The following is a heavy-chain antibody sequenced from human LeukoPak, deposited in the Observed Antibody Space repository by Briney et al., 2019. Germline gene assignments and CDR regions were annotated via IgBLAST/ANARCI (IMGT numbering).Heavy chain of an antibody. CDR2: IVVGSGNT. CDR1: GFTFTSSA. CDR3: ARSYSSSWYLDY. V-gene: IGHV1-58*01. D-gene: IGHD6-13*01. J-gene: IGHJ4*02. Sequence: SVNVSCKASGFTFTSSAVQWVRQARGQRLEWIGWIVVGSGNTNYAQKFQERVTITRDMSTSTAYMELSSLRSEDTAVYYCARSYSSSWYLDYWGQGTLVTVSS.